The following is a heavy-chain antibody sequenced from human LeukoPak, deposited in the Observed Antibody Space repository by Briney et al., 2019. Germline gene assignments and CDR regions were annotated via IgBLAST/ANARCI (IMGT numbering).Heavy chain of an antibody. D-gene: IGHD4-17*01. CDR3: ATDGVDFTVTTARHYYYYGMDV. V-gene: IGHV1-3*01. CDR2: INAGNGNT. CDR1: GYTFTSYA. J-gene: IGHJ6*02. Sequence: ASVKVSCKASGYTFTSYAMHWVRQAPGQRLEWMGWINAGNGNTKYSQKFQGRVTITRDTSASTAYMELSSLRSEDTAVYYCATDGVDFTVTTARHYYYYGMDVWGQGTTVTVSS.